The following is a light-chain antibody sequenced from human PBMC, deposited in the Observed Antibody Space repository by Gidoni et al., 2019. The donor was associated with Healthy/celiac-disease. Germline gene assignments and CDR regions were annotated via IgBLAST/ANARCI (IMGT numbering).Light chain of an antibody. J-gene: IGLJ2*01. CDR3: CSYAGSYTFVV. CDR1: SSDVGGYNY. Sequence: QSALTQPRSVSGSPGQSVTISCTGTSSDVGGYNYVSWYQQHPGKAPNLMMYDVSKRPSGVPDRFSGSKSGNTASLTISGLQAEDEADYYCCSYAGSYTFVVFGGGTKLTVL. CDR2: DVS. V-gene: IGLV2-11*01.